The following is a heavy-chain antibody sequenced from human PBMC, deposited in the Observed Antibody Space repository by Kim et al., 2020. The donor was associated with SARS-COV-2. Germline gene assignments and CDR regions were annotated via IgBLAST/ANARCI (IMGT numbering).Heavy chain of an antibody. CDR2: INPANGNT. V-gene: IGHV1-3*01. J-gene: IGHJ5*02. CDR3: ARGQYGSGSNNWFDP. D-gene: IGHD3-10*01. Sequence: ASVKVSCKASGYTFISYAMHWVRQAPGQRPEWMGWINPANGNTRYSQNFQGRVTTTMDTSATTVYMELTALRSEDTAVYYCARGQYGSGSNNWFDPWGQGTLVTVSS. CDR1: GYTFISYA.